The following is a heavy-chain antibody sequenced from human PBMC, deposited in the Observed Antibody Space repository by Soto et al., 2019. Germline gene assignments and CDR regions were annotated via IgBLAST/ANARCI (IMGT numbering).Heavy chain of an antibody. V-gene: IGHV3-21*01. Sequence: GGSLRLSCAASGFTFSSYSMNWVRQAPGKGLEWVSSISSSSSYIYYADSVKGRFTISRDNAKNSLYLQMNSLRAEDTAVYYCARVGEQWLVVSNYYYYGMDVWGQGTTVTVSS. J-gene: IGHJ6*02. CDR1: GFTFSSYS. CDR2: ISSSSSYI. D-gene: IGHD6-19*01. CDR3: ARVGEQWLVVSNYYYYGMDV.